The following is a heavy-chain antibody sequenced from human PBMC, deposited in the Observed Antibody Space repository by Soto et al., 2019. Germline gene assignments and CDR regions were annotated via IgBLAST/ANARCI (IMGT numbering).Heavy chain of an antibody. Sequence: LSLTCAASGFTFSSYAMSWVRQAPGKGLEWVSAISGSGGSTYYADSVKGRFTISRDNSKNTLYLQMNSLRAEDTAVYYCASDLSYGDFFDYWGQGTLVTVSS. CDR1: GFTFSSYA. V-gene: IGHV3-23*01. J-gene: IGHJ4*02. CDR3: ASDLSYGDFFDY. D-gene: IGHD4-17*01. CDR2: ISGSGGST.